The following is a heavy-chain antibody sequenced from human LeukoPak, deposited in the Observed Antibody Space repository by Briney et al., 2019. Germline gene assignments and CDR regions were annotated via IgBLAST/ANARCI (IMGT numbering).Heavy chain of an antibody. CDR2: ISYDGSNK. V-gene: IGHV3-30-3*01. J-gene: IGHJ4*02. CDR3: ARETLKSGYFDY. CDR1: GFTFSSYA. D-gene: IGHD3-3*01. Sequence: PGGSLRLSCAASGFTFSSYAMHWVRQAPGKGLEWVAVISYDGSNKYYADSVKGRFTISRDNSKNTLYLQMNSLRAEDMAVYYCARETLKSGYFDYWGQGTLVTVSS.